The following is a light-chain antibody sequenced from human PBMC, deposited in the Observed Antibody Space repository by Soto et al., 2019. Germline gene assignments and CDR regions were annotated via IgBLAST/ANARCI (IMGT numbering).Light chain of an antibody. CDR1: QSVSSY. CDR3: QQRSNWPPV. Sequence: EIVLTQSPATLSLSPGERATLSCRASQSVSSYLAWYQQKPGQAPRLLIYDASNRATGIPARSSGSGSGTDFTLTISSLQPEDFAVYYCQQRSNWPPVFGPGTKVDIK. J-gene: IGKJ3*01. V-gene: IGKV3-11*01. CDR2: DAS.